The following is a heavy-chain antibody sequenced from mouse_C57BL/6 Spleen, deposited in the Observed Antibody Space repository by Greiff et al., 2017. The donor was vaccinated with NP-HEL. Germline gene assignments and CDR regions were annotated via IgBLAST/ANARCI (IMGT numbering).Heavy chain of an antibody. D-gene: IGHD3-2*02. V-gene: IGHV1-64*01. J-gene: IGHJ2*01. CDR2: IHPNSGST. CDR1: GYTFTSYW. Sequence: QVQLQQPGAELVKPGASVKLSCKASGYTFTSYWMHWVKQRPGQGLEWIGMIHPNSGSTNYNEKFKSKATLTVYKSSSTAYMQFSSLTSEDSAIYYCARSGTAQAPFDYWGQGTTLTVSS. CDR3: ARSGTAQAPFDY.